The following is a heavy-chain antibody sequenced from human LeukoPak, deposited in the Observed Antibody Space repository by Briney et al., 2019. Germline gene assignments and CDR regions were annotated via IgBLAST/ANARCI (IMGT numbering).Heavy chain of an antibody. J-gene: IGHJ4*02. CDR3: ARVVETYCGGDCYPQPAYYFDY. CDR1: GGSFSGYY. CDR2: IYYSGST. D-gene: IGHD2-21*02. Sequence: PSETLSLTCAVYGGSFSGYYWSWIRQPPGKGLEWIGYIYYSGSTNYNPSLKSRVTISVDTSKNQFSLKLSSVTAADTAVYYCARVVETYCGGDCYPQPAYYFDYWGQGTLVTVSS. V-gene: IGHV4-59*01.